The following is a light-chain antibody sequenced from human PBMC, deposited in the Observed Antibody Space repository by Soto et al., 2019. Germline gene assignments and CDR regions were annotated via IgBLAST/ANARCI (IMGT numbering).Light chain of an antibody. CDR3: QRYSSSPYT. CDR2: GAS. V-gene: IGKV3-20*01. Sequence: EIVLTQSPGTLSLSPGERATLSCRASQSVSSSSLAWYQQKPGQAPGLLIYGASDRATGIPDRFSGSGSGTDFTLTISRLEPEDFAVYYCQRYSSSPYTFGQGTKLEIK. J-gene: IGKJ2*01. CDR1: QSVSSSS.